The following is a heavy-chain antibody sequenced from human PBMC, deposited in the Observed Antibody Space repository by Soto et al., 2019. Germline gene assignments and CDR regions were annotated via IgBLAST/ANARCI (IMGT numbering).Heavy chain of an antibody. J-gene: IGHJ4*02. D-gene: IGHD6-6*01. CDR3: ARDPGLAARTSYFDY. V-gene: IGHV1-69*13. CDR2: IIPIFGTA. Sequence: ASVKVSCKASGGTFSSYAISWVRQAPGQGLEWMGGIIPIFGTANYAQKFQGRVTITADESTSTAYMELSSLRSEDTAVYYCARDPGLAARTSYFDYWGQGTLVTVSS. CDR1: GGTFSSYA.